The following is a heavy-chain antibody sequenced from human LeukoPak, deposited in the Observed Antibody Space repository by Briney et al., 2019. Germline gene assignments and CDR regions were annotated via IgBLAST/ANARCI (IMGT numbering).Heavy chain of an antibody. J-gene: IGHJ6*03. CDR2: MNPNSGNT. D-gene: IGHD6-6*01. Sequence: ASVKVSCKASGYTFTSYDINWVRQATGQGLEWMGRMNPNSGNTGYAQKFQGRVTMTRNTSISTAYMELSSLRSEDTAVYYCARRTYIAARPIYYYYYYMDVWGKGTTVTVSS. V-gene: IGHV1-8*01. CDR1: GYTFTSYD. CDR3: ARRTYIAARPIYYYYYYMDV.